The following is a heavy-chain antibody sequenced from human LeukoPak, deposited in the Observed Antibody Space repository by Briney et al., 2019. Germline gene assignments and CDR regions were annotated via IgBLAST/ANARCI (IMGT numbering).Heavy chain of an antibody. V-gene: IGHV4-59*01. CDR3: ARGRAPDAFDI. Sequence: SETLSLTCTVSGGSISSYYWSWIRQPPGKGLEWIGYIYYSGSTNYNPSLKSRVTISVDTSKNQFSLKLSSVTAADTAVYYCARGRAPDAFDIWGLGTMVTVSS. CDR1: GGSISSYY. CDR2: IYYSGST. J-gene: IGHJ3*02.